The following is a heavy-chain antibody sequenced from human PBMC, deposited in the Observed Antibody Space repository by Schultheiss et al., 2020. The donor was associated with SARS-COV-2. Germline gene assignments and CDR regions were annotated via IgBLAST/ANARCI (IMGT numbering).Heavy chain of an antibody. CDR1: GFTFSDYG. Sequence: GGSLRLSCAASGFTFSDYGMHWVRQAPGKGLEWVAVISYDGSNKYYADSVKGRFTISRDNSKNTLYLQMNSLRAEDTAVYYCARDSTAAGTISFRFDPWGQGTLVTVSS. D-gene: IGHD6-13*01. V-gene: IGHV3-30*03. CDR2: ISYDGSNK. CDR3: ARDSTAAGTISFRFDP. J-gene: IGHJ5*02.